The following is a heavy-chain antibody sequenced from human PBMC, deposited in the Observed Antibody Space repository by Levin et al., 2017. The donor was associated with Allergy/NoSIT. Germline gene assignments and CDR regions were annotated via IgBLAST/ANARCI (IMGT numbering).Heavy chain of an antibody. CDR2: ISWNSGSI. V-gene: IGHV3-9*01. CDR1: GFTFDDYA. CDR3: ARDNIGLPDAFDI. J-gene: IGHJ3*02. D-gene: IGHD3-10*01. Sequence: GGSLRLSCAASGFTFDDYAMHWVRQAPGKGLEWVSCISWNSGSICYADSVKGRFTISRDNAKNSLYLQMNSLRTEDTALYYCARDNIGLPDAFDIWGQGTMVIVSS.